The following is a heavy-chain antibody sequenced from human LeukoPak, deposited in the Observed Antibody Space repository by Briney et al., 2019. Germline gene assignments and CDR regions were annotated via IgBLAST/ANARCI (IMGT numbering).Heavy chain of an antibody. J-gene: IGHJ1*01. CDR1: GFTFASYT. V-gene: IGHV3-30*01. Sequence: PGGSLRLSCVASGFTFASYTSHWVRQAPGKGLEWVACIPNNGSEQFYADSVRGRFTISRDNSNSTLYLEMNGLRPEDTAVFYCARTSVIVTPYAQTTRPPGYWGQGTLVTVS. D-gene: IGHD6-6*01. CDR2: IPNNGSEQ. CDR3: ARTSVIVTPYAQTTRPPGY.